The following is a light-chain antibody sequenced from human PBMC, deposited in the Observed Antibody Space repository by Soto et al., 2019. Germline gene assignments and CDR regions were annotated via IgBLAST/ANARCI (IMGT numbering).Light chain of an antibody. CDR1: PVIRSW. Sequence: DIQMTQSPSSVSASVGDRVTSTCRSSPVIRSWLGWYQQKPGKAPNLLIYAASSLQSGVPSRFSGSGSGTDFTLTIISLQPEDFATYYCQQANSFPFTFGGGTKVEIK. CDR3: QQANSFPFT. V-gene: IGKV1D-12*01. J-gene: IGKJ4*01. CDR2: AAS.